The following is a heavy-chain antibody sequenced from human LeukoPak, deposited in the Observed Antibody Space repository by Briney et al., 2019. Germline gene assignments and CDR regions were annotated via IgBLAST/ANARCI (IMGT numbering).Heavy chain of an antibody. V-gene: IGHV1-69*05. CDR3: ARSSLPYCSGGSCYPADYYYYYMDV. Sequence: SVKVSCKASGGTFSSYAISWVRQAPGQGLEWMGGIIPIFGTANYAQKFQGRVTITTDESTSTAYMELSSLRSEDTAVYYCARSSLPYCSGGSCYPADYYYYYMDVWGKGTTVTVSS. CDR2: IIPIFGTA. D-gene: IGHD2-15*01. J-gene: IGHJ6*03. CDR1: GGTFSSYA.